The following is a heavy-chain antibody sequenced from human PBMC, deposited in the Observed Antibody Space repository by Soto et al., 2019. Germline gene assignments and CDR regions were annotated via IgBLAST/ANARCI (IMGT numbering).Heavy chain of an antibody. J-gene: IGHJ6*02. Sequence: QVQLEQSGAEVKKPGSSVKVSCKASGGTFSTSAISWVRQAPGQGLEWMGGIMPIFRTPDYAQKFQGRVTITADEATSTAYMELSGLRSDDTAVYYCARDKDRQQLGGNYYCMLDVWGQGTTVTVSS. D-gene: IGHD1-26*01. CDR3: ARDKDRQQLGGNYYCMLDV. CDR2: IMPIFRTP. CDR1: GGTFSTSA. V-gene: IGHV1-69*13.